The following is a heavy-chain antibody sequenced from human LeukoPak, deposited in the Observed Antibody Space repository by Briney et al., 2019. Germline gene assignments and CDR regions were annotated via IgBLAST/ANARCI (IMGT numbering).Heavy chain of an antibody. D-gene: IGHD1-26*01. CDR1: GGSISSSTYY. J-gene: IGHJ4*02. V-gene: IGHV4-39*01. CDR3: ARQPRWAPIVGARYYFDY. Sequence: SETLSLTCTVSGGSISSSTYYWGWIRQPPGKGLEWIGSIYYNGSTYYNPSLKSRVTISVDTSKNQFSLKLSSVTAADTAVYYCARQPRWAPIVGARYYFDYWGQETLVIVSS. CDR2: IYYNGST.